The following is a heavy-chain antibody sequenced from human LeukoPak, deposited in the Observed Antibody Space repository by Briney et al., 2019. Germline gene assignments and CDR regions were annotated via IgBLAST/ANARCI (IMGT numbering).Heavy chain of an antibody. Sequence: GESLKISCKGSGYSFTNYWIGWVRPMPGKGLEWMGIIYPGDSDTRYSPSFQGQVTISADKSISTAYLQWSSLKASDTAMYYCARYPYSSSWYPYYFDYWGQGTLVTVSS. CDR2: IYPGDSDT. J-gene: IGHJ4*02. CDR3: ARYPYSSSWYPYYFDY. D-gene: IGHD6-13*01. V-gene: IGHV5-51*01. CDR1: GYSFTNYW.